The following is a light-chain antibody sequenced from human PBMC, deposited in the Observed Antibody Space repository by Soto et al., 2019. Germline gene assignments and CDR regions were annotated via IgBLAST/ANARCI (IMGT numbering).Light chain of an antibody. CDR2: AAS. Sequence: DIQMTQSPSSLSASVGERVTITCRASQSIGRYLNWYQLKPGKAPKFLIYAASSLQTGVPSRFSGSGSGTDFTFTISSLQPEDVATYFCQHTHSTLWTFGQGTKVEIK. CDR3: QHTHSTLWT. CDR1: QSIGRY. V-gene: IGKV1-39*01. J-gene: IGKJ1*01.